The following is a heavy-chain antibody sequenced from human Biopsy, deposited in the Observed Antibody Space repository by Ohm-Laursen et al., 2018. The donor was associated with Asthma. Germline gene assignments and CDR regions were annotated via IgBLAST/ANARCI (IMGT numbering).Heavy chain of an antibody. J-gene: IGHJ3*02. CDR1: GFSFSNFA. D-gene: IGHD1-1*01. Sequence: SLRLSCAASGFSFSNFAIHWVRQAPGKGLEWVGVITKDASTQDYADSVKGRFTMAGDNSKNTLDLQMNSLREEDTAVYYCVRDGTDDAFDIWGQGTVVSVSS. CDR3: VRDGTDDAFDI. CDR2: ITKDASTQ. V-gene: IGHV3-30*01.